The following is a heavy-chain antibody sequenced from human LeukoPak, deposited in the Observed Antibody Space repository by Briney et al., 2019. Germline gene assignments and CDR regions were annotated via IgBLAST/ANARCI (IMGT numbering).Heavy chain of an antibody. CDR1: GGSISSSGYY. D-gene: IGHD4-17*01. CDR2: IYYSGST. V-gene: IGHV4-39*01. J-gene: IGHJ4*02. Sequence: KTSETLSLTCTVSGGSISSSGYYWGWIRQPPGKGLEWIGSIYYSGSTYYNPSLMSRVTISIDTSKNQFSLKLSSVTAADTAVYYCARLLLDYGDYSGGVYWGQGTLVIVSS. CDR3: ARLLLDYGDYSGGVY.